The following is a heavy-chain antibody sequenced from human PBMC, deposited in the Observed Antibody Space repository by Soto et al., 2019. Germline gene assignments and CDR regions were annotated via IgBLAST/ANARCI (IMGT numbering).Heavy chain of an antibody. CDR1: GFAFRSYG. D-gene: IGHD6-13*01. CDR2: RWQYLLNE. J-gene: IGHJ1*01. V-gene: IGHV3-33*01. CDR3: ARDPSLAAAGIDAL. Sequence: LGGSLRLSCATSGFAFRSYGMHWVRQAPVNGLELVAVRWQYLLNEYYADSVKGRFTISRYNSKNTLYLQMNSLRAEDPAVYYCARDPSLAAAGIDALWGQGT.